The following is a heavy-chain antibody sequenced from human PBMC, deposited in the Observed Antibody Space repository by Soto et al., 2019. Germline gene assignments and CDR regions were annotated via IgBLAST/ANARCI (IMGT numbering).Heavy chain of an antibody. CDR1: GGSFSGYY. J-gene: IGHJ6*02. CDR2: INHSGST. CDR3: AASCVGCGGFNYYGMDV. D-gene: IGHD2-21*01. V-gene: IGHV4-34*09. Sequence: SETLSLTCAVYGGSFSGYYWTWIRQPPGTGLEWIGEINHSGSTNYNPSLKSRVTISVDTSKNQFSLKLSSVTAADTAVYYCAASCVGCGGFNYYGMDVWGQGTTVTVSS.